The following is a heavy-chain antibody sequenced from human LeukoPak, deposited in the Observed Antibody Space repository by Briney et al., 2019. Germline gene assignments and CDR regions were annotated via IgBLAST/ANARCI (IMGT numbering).Heavy chain of an antibody. CDR3: ARPRYSGSYSGVYNWFDP. CDR2: MNHSGST. V-gene: IGHV4-34*01. J-gene: IGHJ5*02. CDR1: GGSFSGYY. D-gene: IGHD1-26*01. Sequence: SETLSLTCAVYGGSFSGYYWSWIRQPPGKGLEWIGEMNHSGSTNNNPSLKSRVTFSVDTSKNQFSLKLSSVTAADTAVYYCARPRYSGSYSGVYNWFDPWGQGTLVTVSS.